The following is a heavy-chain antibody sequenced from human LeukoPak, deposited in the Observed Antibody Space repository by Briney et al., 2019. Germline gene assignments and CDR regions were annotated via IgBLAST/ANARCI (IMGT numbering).Heavy chain of an antibody. D-gene: IGHD1-26*01. Sequence: GGSLRLSCAASGFTVSSNYMSWVRHAPGQGLEWISYISGPSIQYADSVKGRFTISGDNAKNSLYLQMNSLRAEDTAVYYCASRRVAVPTTRAFDYWGQGTLVTVSS. J-gene: IGHJ4*02. CDR3: ASRRVAVPTTRAFDY. CDR1: GFTVSSNY. CDR2: ISGPSI. V-gene: IGHV3-69-1*02.